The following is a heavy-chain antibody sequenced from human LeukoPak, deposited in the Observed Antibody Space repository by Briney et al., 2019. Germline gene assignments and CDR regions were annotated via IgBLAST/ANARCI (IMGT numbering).Heavy chain of an antibody. CDR2: INSDGRTT. V-gene: IGHV3-74*01. J-gene: IGHJ4*02. CDR3: ARSVTTFLS. D-gene: IGHD3-16*01. Sequence: PGGSLRLSCAASGFTFSSYWMHWLRQAPGKGLVWVSRINSDGRTTTYADSVKGRFTISRDNAKNTLYLQLDSLRAEDTATYYCARSVTTFLSWGQGTLVIVSS. CDR1: GFTFSSYW.